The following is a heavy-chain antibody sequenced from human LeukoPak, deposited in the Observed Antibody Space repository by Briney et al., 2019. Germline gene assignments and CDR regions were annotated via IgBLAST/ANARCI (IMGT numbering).Heavy chain of an antibody. D-gene: IGHD2-2*01. V-gene: IGHV1-18*01. J-gene: IGHJ6*02. CDR1: GGTFSSYA. CDR3: ARFGDCTSTSCYYYYYYGMDV. Sequence: ASVKVSCKASGGTFSSYAISWVRQAPGQGLEWMGWISAYNGNTDYAQKLQGRVTMTTDTSTSTAYMELRSLRSDDTAVYYCARFGDCTSTSCYYYYYYGMDVWGQGTTVTVSS. CDR2: ISAYNGNT.